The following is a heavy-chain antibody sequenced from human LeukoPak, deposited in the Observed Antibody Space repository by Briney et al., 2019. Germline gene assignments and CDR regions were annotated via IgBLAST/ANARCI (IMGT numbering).Heavy chain of an antibody. D-gene: IGHD4-17*01. V-gene: IGHV3-30*18. CDR3: AKIPGDDYSDGRVDY. J-gene: IGHJ4*02. CDR1: GFTFSSYG. CDR2: ISYDGSNK. Sequence: GRSLRLSCAASGFTFSSYGMHWVRQAPGKGLEWVAVISYDGSNKYYADSVKGRFTISRDNSKNTLYLQMNSLRAEDTAVYYCAKIPGDDYSDGRVDYWGQGTLVTVSS.